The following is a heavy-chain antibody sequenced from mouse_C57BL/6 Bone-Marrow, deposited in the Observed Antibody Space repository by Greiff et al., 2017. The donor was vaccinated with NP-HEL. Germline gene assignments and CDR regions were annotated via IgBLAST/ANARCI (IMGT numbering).Heavy chain of an antibody. Sequence: QVQLQQPGAELVKPGASVKLSCKASGYTFTSYWMHWVKQRPGQGLEWIGMIHPNSGSTNYNEKFKSKATLTVDKSSSTAYMQLSSLTSEDSAVYDCARGRMYGNYVYFDVWGTGTTVTVSS. J-gene: IGHJ1*03. D-gene: IGHD2-10*02. CDR3: ARGRMYGNYVYFDV. V-gene: IGHV1-64*01. CDR1: GYTFTSYW. CDR2: IHPNSGST.